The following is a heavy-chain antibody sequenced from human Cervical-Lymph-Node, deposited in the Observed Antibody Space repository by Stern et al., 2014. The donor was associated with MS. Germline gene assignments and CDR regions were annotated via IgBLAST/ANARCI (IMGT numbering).Heavy chain of an antibody. D-gene: IGHD4-23*01. CDR1: GVSISSYY. J-gene: IGHJ3*02. CDR2: SYYSGST. Sequence: QVQLQESGPGLVRPSETLSLTCTVSGVSISSYYWNWIRQPPGRGLEWIGYSYYSGSTKYNPARKSRVTISVDTSKTQISLRLSSVTAADTAVFYCARWGGNSLNAFDIWGQGTMVTVSS. CDR3: ARWGGNSLNAFDI. V-gene: IGHV4-59*01.